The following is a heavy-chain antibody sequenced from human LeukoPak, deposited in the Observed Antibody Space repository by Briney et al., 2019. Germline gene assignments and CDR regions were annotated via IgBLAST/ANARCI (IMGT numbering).Heavy chain of an antibody. CDR1: GGSISSHY. J-gene: IGHJ6*03. Sequence: PSETLSLTCTVSGGSISSHYWSWIRQPPGKGLEWIGYIYYSGSTNYNPSLKSRVTISVDTSKNQFSLKLSSVTAADTAVYYCARTIFGEDYYYYYYMDVWGKGTTVTVSS. D-gene: IGHD3-3*01. V-gene: IGHV4-59*11. CDR3: ARTIFGEDYYYYYYMDV. CDR2: IYYSGST.